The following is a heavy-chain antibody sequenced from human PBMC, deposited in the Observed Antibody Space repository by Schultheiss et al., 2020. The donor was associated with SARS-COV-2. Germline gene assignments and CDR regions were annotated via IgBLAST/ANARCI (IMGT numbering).Heavy chain of an antibody. J-gene: IGHJ6*02. CDR1: GGSVSSGTYY. CDR3: ARDPYYYYGMDV. CDR2: IYHSGST. Sequence: SETLSLTCTVSGGSVSSGTYYWSWIRQPPGQGLEWIGEIYHSGSTNYNPSLKSRVTISVDKSKNQFSLKLSSVTAADTAVYYCARDPYYYYGMDVWGQGTTVTVSS. V-gene: IGHV4-61*01.